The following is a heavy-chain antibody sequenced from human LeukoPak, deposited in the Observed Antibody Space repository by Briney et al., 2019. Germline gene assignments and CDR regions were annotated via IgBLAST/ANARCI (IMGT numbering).Heavy chain of an antibody. J-gene: IGHJ4*02. D-gene: IGHD3-10*01. Sequence: GGSLRLSCAASGFTFSVYEMNWVRQAPGKGLEWVSYISSSGSTIYYADSVKGRFTISRDNAKNSLYLQMNSLRAEDTAVYYCAREFYGSGTYYKNFDYWGQGTLVTVSS. CDR3: AREFYGSGTYYKNFDY. CDR1: GFTFSVYE. CDR2: ISSSGSTI. V-gene: IGHV3-48*03.